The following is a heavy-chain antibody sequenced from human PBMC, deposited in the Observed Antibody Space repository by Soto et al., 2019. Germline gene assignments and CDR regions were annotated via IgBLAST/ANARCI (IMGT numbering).Heavy chain of an antibody. J-gene: IGHJ5*02. V-gene: IGHV4-34*01. CDR3: AREGGGWFDP. CDR2: INHSGST. Sequence: QVQLQQWGAGLLKPSETLSLTCAVYGGSFSGYYWSWIRQPPGKGLEWIGEINHSGSTNYNPSLKSRVTISVDTSKNQFSLMLSSVTAADTAVYYCAREGGGWFDPWGQGTLVTVSS. CDR1: GGSFSGYY. D-gene: IGHD6-25*01.